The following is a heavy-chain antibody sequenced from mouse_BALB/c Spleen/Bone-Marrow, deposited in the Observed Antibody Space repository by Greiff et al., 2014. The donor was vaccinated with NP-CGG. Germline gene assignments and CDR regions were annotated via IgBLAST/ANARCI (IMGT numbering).Heavy chain of an antibody. D-gene: IGHD2-1*01. V-gene: IGHV7-3*02. J-gene: IGHJ1*01. Sequence: EVMLVESGGGLVQPGGSLRLSCATSGFTFTDYYMSWVRQPPGKALEWLGFIRNKANGYTTEYSASVKSRFTISRDNSQSILYLQMNTLRAEDSATYYCARDKNYGSYWYFDVWGAGTTVTVSS. CDR3: ARDKNYGSYWYFDV. CDR1: GFTFTDYY. CDR2: IRNKANGYTT.